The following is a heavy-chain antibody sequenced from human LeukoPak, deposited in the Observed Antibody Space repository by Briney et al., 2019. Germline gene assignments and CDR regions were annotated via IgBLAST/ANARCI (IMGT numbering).Heavy chain of an antibody. CDR3: AKGTGVGGDDAFDF. D-gene: IGHD3-3*01. J-gene: IGHJ3*01. CDR1: GFTFSSYA. V-gene: IGHV3-23*01. CDR2: ISGSGGST. Sequence: GGPLRLSCAVSGFTFSSYAMAWVRQAPGKGLEWVSGISGSGGSTYYADSLKGRFIISRDNSNNTVFLQMNSLRAEDTAIYYCAKGTGVGGDDAFDFWGQGTMVTVSS.